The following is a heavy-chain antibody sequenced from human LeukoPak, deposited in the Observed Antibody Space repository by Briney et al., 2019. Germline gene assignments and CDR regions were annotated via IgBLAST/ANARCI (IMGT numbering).Heavy chain of an antibody. D-gene: IGHD2-15*01. CDR3: AKAPRKALLWLMDV. V-gene: IGHV3-23*01. Sequence: GGSLRLSCAASGFTFSSYAMSWVRQAPGKGREWVSAISGSGGSTYYADSVKGRFTISRDNSKNRLYQQMNSLRAEDTAVYYCAKAPRKALLWLMDVWGKGTTVTVSS. CDR2: ISGSGGST. J-gene: IGHJ6*03. CDR1: GFTFSSYA.